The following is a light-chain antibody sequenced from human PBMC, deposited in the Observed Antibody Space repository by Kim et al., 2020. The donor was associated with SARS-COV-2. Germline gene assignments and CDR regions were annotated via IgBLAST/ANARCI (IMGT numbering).Light chain of an antibody. CDR2: AGH. V-gene: IGKV3-15*01. CDR3: LQYNSLWT. CDR1: QTISSH. J-gene: IGKJ1*01. Sequence: EIVMTQSPATLSVSPGEGATLSCRASQTISSHLAWYQQRPGQPPRLLIYAGHKRATGVPSRFSAGGSGTDFTLTISSLQSEDFAVYYCLQYNSLWTFGKGTKVDIK.